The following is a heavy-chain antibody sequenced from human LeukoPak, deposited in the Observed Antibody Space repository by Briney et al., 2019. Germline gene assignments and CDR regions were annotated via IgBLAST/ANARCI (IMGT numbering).Heavy chain of an antibody. CDR2: IQPDGSYK. CDR3: ATKYY. V-gene: IGHV3-7*01. Sequence: GGSLRLSCAASGFTFSGSWMTWVRQPPGKGLEWVANIQPDGSYKHYVDSVKGRFTISRDNAKNSLYLQMNSLREEDTAVYYCATKYYWGQGTLVTVSS. CDR1: GFTFSGSW. J-gene: IGHJ4*02.